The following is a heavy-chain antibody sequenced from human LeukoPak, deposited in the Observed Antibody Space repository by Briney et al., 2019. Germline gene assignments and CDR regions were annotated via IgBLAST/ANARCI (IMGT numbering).Heavy chain of an antibody. V-gene: IGHV3-23*01. D-gene: IGHD3-3*01. CDR2: ISGSGGST. Sequence: GGSLRLSCAASGFTFSSYAMSWVRQAPGKGLEWVSAISGSGGSTYYADSVKGRFTISRDNSKNTLYPQMNSLRAEDTAVYYCAKRIGGTHWYYYYMDVWGKGTTVTVSS. CDR3: AKRIGGTHWYYYYMDV. CDR1: GFTFSSYA. J-gene: IGHJ6*03.